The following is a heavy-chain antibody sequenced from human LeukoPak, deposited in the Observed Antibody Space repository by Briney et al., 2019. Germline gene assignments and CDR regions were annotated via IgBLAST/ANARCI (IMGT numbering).Heavy chain of an antibody. CDR1: GGTFSSYA. D-gene: IGHD2-2*01. CDR2: IIPILGIA. V-gene: IGHV1-69*04. CDR3: GKVSSNSCYGTIDY. J-gene: IGHJ4*02. Sequence: SVKVSCKASGGTFSSYAISWVRQAPGQGLEWMGRIIPILGIANYAQKFQGRVTITADKSTSTAYMELSSLRSEDTAVYYCGKVSSNSCYGTIDYCGQGTLVTVSS.